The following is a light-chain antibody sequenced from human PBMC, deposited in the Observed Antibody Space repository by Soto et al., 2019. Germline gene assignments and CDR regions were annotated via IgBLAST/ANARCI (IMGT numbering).Light chain of an antibody. J-gene: IGKJ1*01. Sequence: EIVMTQSPATLSVSPGERATLSCRASQSVSSNLAWYQQKPGQAPRLLIYGASTRATGIPARFSGSGSGTEFTLTISSLQSEDFAVYYCQQYNTWPTLAFCQGTKVEIK. CDR3: QQYNTWPTLA. V-gene: IGKV3-15*01. CDR2: GAS. CDR1: QSVSSN.